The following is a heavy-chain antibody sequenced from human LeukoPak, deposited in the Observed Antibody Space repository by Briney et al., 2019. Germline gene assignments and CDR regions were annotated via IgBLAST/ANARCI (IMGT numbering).Heavy chain of an antibody. V-gene: IGHV3-30*03. D-gene: IGHD2-2*01. CDR2: VSSDGGTK. CDR1: KFTFSNYG. J-gene: IGHJ6*02. Sequence: PGGSLRLSCTAPKFTFSNYGMQWVRQAPGKGLEWVAVVSSDGGTKYYADSVKGRFTISRDNSRNTMYLQMDSLRAEDTAVYYCARWAPILPAATHYYGMDVWGQGTTVTVSS. CDR3: ARWAPILPAATHYYGMDV.